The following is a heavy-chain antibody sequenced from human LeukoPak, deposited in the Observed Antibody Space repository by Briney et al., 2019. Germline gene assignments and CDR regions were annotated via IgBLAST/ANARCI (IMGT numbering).Heavy chain of an antibody. V-gene: IGHV3-43*01. CDR2: ISWDGGTT. CDR3: AKDSLRTVPRASFDS. Sequence: PGGSLRLSCAASGFTFDDYTMYWVRQAPGKGLEWVSLISWDGGTTYYADSVKGRFTISRDNSKNTLFLQMNSLRAEDRAVYYCAKDSLRTVPRASFDSWGQGTLVTVSS. CDR1: GFTFDDYT. D-gene: IGHD2-2*01. J-gene: IGHJ4*02.